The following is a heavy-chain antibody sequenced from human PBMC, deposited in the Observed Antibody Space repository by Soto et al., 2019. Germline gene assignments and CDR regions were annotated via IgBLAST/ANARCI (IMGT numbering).Heavy chain of an antibody. CDR2: IYSGGST. D-gene: IGHD4-17*01. CDR1: GFTVSSNY. J-gene: IGHJ6*03. V-gene: IGHV3-66*01. CDR3: ARTSQGRGDSWRGPTYYSYYTVV. Sequence: EVQLVESGGGLVQPGGSLRLSCAASGFTVSSNYMSWVRQASGKGLEWVSVIYSGGSTYYADSVKGRFTIYRDNSNNTLYLQMNSPRAEATAEYYCARTSQGRGDSWRGPTYYSYYTVVFVKEPTVSVSS.